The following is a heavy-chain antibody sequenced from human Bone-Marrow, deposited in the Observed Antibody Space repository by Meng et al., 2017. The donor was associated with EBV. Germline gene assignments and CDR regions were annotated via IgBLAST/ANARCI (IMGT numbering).Heavy chain of an antibody. CDR1: GFTFSSYS. J-gene: IGHJ4*02. V-gene: IGHV3-21*01. D-gene: IGHD2-21*01. CDR2: ISSSSSYI. CDR3: ARGPRACCSGDCYLDY. Sequence: EVQLVEAGXXRXKPGGXXRXXXXXSGFTFSSYSMNWVRQAPGKGLEWVSSISSSSSYIYYADSVKGRFTISRDNAKNSLYLQMNSLRAEDTAVYYCARGPRACCSGDCYLDYWGQGTLVTVSS.